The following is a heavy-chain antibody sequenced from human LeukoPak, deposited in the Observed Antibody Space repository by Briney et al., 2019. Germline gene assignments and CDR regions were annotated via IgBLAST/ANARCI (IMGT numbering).Heavy chain of an antibody. CDR2: ISAYNGNT. CDR3: ARDAFPTMTPYFDY. D-gene: IGHD3-22*01. Sequence: ASVTVSFTSSGYTFTSYGISWVRQAPGQGLEWMGWISAYNGNTNYAQKLQGRVTMTTDTSTSTAYMELRSLRSDDTAVYYCARDAFPTMTPYFDYWGQGTLVTVSS. V-gene: IGHV1-18*01. CDR1: GYTFTSYG. J-gene: IGHJ4*02.